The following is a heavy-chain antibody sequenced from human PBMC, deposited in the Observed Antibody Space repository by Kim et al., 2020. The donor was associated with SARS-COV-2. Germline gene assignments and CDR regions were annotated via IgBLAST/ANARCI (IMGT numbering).Heavy chain of an antibody. CDR3: ARGLSNTSVSGMHYCEL. J-gene: IGHJ2*01. V-gene: IGHV4-34*01. D-gene: IGHD3-10*01. CDR2: INHSGRT. Sequence: SETLSLTCAVYGGSFSGYYWSWIRQPPGRGLEWIGEINHSGRTNYNPSLKSRVTISVDTSKNQFSLKLTSVTAADTAVYYCARGLSNTSVSGMHYCELWG. CDR1: GGSFSGYY.